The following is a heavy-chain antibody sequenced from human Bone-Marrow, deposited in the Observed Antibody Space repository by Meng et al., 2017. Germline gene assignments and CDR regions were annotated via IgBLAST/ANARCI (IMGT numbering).Heavy chain of an antibody. D-gene: IGHD1-1*01. V-gene: IGHV6-1*01. CDR3: ARDGTSWYFFDY. Sequence: QVQLQQSGPGLVKPSQTLSLTCAIHGDSVSSNSATWNWIRQSPSRGLEWLGRTYYRSRWYSDYAVSVQSRITINPDTSKNQFSLQLNSLTPEDSAVYYCARDGTSWYFFDYWGQGTLVTVSS. CDR1: GDSVSSNSAT. CDR2: TYYRSRWYS. J-gene: IGHJ4*02.